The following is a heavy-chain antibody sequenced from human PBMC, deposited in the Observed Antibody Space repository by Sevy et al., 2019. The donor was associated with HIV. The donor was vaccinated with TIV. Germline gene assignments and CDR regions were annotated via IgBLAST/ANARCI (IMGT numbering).Heavy chain of an antibody. D-gene: IGHD5-12*01. Sequence: GGSLRLSCTASGFTFSSNAMYWVCPAPGKGLEWVAVIWYDESNKYHADSVKGRFTISRDNSKNTLYLQMNSLRAEDTAVYYCARGVATTYYYHYGMDVWGQGTTVTVSS. V-gene: IGHV3-33*01. CDR2: IWYDESNK. CDR3: ARGVATTYYYHYGMDV. CDR1: GFTFSSNA. J-gene: IGHJ6*02.